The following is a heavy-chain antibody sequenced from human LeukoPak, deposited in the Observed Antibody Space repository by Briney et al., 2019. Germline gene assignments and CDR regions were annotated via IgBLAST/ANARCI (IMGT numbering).Heavy chain of an antibody. CDR2: IRDDGSDT. CDR3: AKDDRWSFDY. CDR1: GFTFRGNG. D-gene: IGHD4-23*01. V-gene: IGHV3-30*02. Sequence: GGSLKLSCAASGFTFRGNGMHWVRQAPGKGLEWVTYIRDDGSDTYYVESVKGRFTISRDDSMNTEYLQMNSLRAEDTAVYYCAKDDRWSFDYWGQGTLVTVSS. J-gene: IGHJ4*02.